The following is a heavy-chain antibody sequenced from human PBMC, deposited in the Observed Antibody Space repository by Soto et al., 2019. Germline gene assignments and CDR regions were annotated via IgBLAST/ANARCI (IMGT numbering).Heavy chain of an antibody. D-gene: IGHD3-9*01. Sequence: SETLSLTCTVSGGSISSYYWSWIRQPPGKGLEWIGYIYYSGSTNYNPSLKSRVTISVDTSKNQFSLKLSSVTAADTAVYYCVRFGSDVLRYFDWRTYYGMDVCGQGTTVTVSS. V-gene: IGHV4-59*01. CDR3: VRFGSDVLRYFDWRTYYGMDV. CDR2: IYYSGST. J-gene: IGHJ6*02. CDR1: GGSISSYY.